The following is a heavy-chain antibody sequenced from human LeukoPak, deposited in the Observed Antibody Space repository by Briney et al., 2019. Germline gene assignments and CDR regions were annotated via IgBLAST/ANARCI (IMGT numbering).Heavy chain of an antibody. CDR3: ARRGEYYDILTSLYYFDY. CDR1: GFTFDDYG. Sequence: GGSLRLSCAASGFTFDDYGMSWVRQAPGKGLEWVSGINWNGGSTGYADSVKGRFTISRDNAKNSLYLQMSSLRAEDTALYYCARRGEYYDILTSLYYFDYWGQGTLVTVSS. V-gene: IGHV3-20*04. CDR2: INWNGGST. J-gene: IGHJ4*02. D-gene: IGHD3-9*01.